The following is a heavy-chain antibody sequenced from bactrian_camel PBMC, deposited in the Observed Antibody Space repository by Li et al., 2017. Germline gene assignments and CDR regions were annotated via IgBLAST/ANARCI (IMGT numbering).Heavy chain of an antibody. Sequence: HVQLVESGGGSVQAGESLRLTCTISPYRLNCMAWFRQSPGKEREGVATIDMAGGTTYSDSVKGRFTISQDNAKNTVYLRMNSLKPEDAAMYYCAARGPYCYTKLSVRDFTYWGQGTQVTVS. CDR1: PYRLNC. CDR2: IDMAGGT. J-gene: IGHJ6*01. V-gene: IGHV3S53*01. CDR3: AARGPYCYTKLSVRDFTY. D-gene: IGHD2*01.